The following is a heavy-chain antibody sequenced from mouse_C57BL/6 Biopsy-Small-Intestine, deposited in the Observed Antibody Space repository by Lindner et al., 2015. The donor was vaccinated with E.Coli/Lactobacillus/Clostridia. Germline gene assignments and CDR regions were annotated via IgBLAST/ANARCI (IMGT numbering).Heavy chain of an antibody. Sequence: VQLQESGAELVRPGTSVKVSCKASGYAFTNYLMEWIKQRPGQGLEWIGVINPGSGGTNYNEKFKGKATLTADVSSSTAYMQLSSLTYDDSAVYYCVITLRDYAMDYWGQGTTLTVSS. V-gene: IGHV1-54*01. D-gene: IGHD1-1*01. CDR2: INPGSGGT. CDR3: VITLRDYAMDY. J-gene: IGHJ2*01. CDR1: GYAFTNYL.